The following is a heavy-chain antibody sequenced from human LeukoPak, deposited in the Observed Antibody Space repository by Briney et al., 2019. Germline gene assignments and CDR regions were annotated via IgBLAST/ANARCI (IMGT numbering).Heavy chain of an antibody. CDR2: IYTSGST. J-gene: IGHJ6*03. D-gene: IGHD6-13*01. CDR3: ARDGYSSSWYGDYYYYYYMDV. CDR1: GGSISSYY. V-gene: IGHV4-4*07. Sequence: PSETLSLTRTVSGGSISSYYWSWIRQPGGKGLEWIGRIYTSGSTNYNPSLKGRVTMSVDTSKNQFSLKLSSVTAADTAVYYCARDGYSSSWYGDYYYYYYMDVWGKGTTVTVSS.